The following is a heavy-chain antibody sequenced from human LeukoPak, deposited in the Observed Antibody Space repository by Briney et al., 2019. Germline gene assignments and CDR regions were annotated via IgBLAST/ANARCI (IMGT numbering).Heavy chain of an antibody. CDR3: ARLPSPRIAAAGTGIDY. CDR2: IIPILGIA. Sequence: SVKVSCKASGGTFSSYAISWVRQAPGQGLEWMGGIIPILGIANYAQKFQGRVTITADKSTSTAYMELSSLRSEDTAVYYCARLPSPRIAAAGTGIDYWGQGTLVTVSS. V-gene: IGHV1-69*10. CDR1: GGTFSSYA. J-gene: IGHJ4*02. D-gene: IGHD6-13*01.